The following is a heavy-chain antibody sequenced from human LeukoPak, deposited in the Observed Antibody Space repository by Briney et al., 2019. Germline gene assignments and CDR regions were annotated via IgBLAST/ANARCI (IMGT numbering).Heavy chain of an antibody. Sequence: PGGSLRLSCAASGLNVSTNNMNWVRHAPGKGLEWVSAIYRDGSTWNSNSVKGRFTISRYSSKNTLYLQMNSLRAEDTAVYYCARGYSSADYWGQGTLVTVSS. V-gene: IGHV3-53*01. CDR2: IYRDGST. J-gene: IGHJ4*02. D-gene: IGHD5-18*01. CDR1: GLNVSTNN. CDR3: ARGYSSADY.